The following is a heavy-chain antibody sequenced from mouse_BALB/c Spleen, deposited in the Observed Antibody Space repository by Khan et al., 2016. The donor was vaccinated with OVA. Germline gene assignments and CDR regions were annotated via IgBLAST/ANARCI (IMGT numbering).Heavy chain of an antibody. CDR3: ARAGRWFPY. CDR1: GYSITSGYS. CDR2: IHYGGNT. Sequence: VQLQQSGPDLVKPSQSLSLTCTVTGYSITSGYSWHWIRQFPGNKLEWMGYIHYGGNTYYNPSLNSRISITRDTSRNQFFLQVNTVTTEDTATYYGARAGRWFPYWGQGTLFTVSA. J-gene: IGHJ3*01. V-gene: IGHV3-1*02.